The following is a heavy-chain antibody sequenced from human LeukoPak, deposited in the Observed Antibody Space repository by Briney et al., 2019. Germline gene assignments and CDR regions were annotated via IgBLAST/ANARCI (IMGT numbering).Heavy chain of an antibody. CDR2: INPSGGST. V-gene: IGHV1-46*01. Sequence: ASVKVSCKASGYTFTGYYMHWVRQAPGQGLEWMGIINPSGGSTSYAQKFQARVTMTRDTSTSTVYMELSSLRSEDTAVYYCARAILTGYYTLDYWGQGTLVTVSS. CDR1: GYTFTGYY. D-gene: IGHD3-9*01. J-gene: IGHJ4*02. CDR3: ARAILTGYYTLDY.